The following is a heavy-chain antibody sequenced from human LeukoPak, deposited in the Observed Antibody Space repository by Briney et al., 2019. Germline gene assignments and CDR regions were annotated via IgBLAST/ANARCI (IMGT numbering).Heavy chain of an antibody. J-gene: IGHJ4*02. CDR1: GGTFSSYA. Sequence: SVKVSCKASGGTFSSYAISWVRQAPGQGLEWMGRIIPIFGTANYAQKFHGRVTITTDESTSTAYMELSSLRSEDTAVYYCARGFDGDPSYYFDYWGQGTLVTVSS. V-gene: IGHV1-69*05. D-gene: IGHD4-17*01. CDR2: IIPIFGTA. CDR3: ARGFDGDPSYYFDY.